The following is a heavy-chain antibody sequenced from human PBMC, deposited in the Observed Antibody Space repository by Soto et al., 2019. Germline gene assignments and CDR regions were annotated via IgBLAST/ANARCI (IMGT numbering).Heavy chain of an antibody. CDR2: IIPIFGTA. CDR1: GGTFSSYA. CDR3: ARGMTDYDFWSGYPVAFDI. J-gene: IGHJ3*02. D-gene: IGHD3-3*01. V-gene: IGHV1-69*13. Sequence: AASVKVSCKASGGTFSSYAISWVRQAPGQGLEWMGGIIPIFGTANYAQKFQGRVTITADESTSTAYMELSSLRSEDTAVYYCARGMTDYDFWSGYPVAFDIWGQGTMVTVSS.